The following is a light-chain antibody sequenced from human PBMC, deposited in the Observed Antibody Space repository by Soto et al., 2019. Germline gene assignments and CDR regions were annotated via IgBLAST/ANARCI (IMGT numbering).Light chain of an antibody. CDR1: QSVGSN. CDR2: GAS. CDR3: QQYHIWPSWT. Sequence: EIILTQSPVTLSVSPGEIATLSFSASQSVGSNLAWYQQKPGQAPRLLIYGASTRATGIPARFSGSGSGTDFTLTISSLQSEDFAVYFCQQYHIWPSWTFGQGTKVDIK. J-gene: IGKJ1*01. V-gene: IGKV3-15*01.